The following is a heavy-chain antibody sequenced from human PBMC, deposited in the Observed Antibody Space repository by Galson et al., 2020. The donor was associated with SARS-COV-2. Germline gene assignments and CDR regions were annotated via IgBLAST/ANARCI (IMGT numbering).Heavy chain of an antibody. CDR2: ISGSGGST. Sequence: GESLKISCAASGFTFSSYAMSWVRQAPGKGLEWVSAISGSGGSTYYADSVKGRFTISRDNSKNTLYLQMNSLRAEDTAVYYCAKSIAAAGYYGMDVWGQGTTVTVSS. CDR1: GFTFSSYA. CDR3: AKSIAAAGYYGMDV. D-gene: IGHD6-13*01. V-gene: IGHV3-23*01. J-gene: IGHJ6*02.